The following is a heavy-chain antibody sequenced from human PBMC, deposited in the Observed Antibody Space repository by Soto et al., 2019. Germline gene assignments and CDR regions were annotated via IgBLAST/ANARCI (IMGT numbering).Heavy chain of an antibody. CDR1: GGSFSGHS. CDR3: STRAYDTNGYYRFDP. V-gene: IGHV4-34*01. CDR2: INHSGRV. D-gene: IGHD3-22*01. Sequence: SETLSLTCAVYGGSFSGHSWTWIRQSPGKGLEWIGDINHSGRVNYSPSLKSRVTISLDTSKNQFSLTLSAVTAADTAMYYCSTRAYDTNGYYRFDPWGQGTLVTVSS. J-gene: IGHJ5*01.